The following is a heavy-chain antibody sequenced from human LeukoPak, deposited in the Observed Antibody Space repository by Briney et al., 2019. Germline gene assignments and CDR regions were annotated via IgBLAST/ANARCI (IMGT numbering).Heavy chain of an antibody. D-gene: IGHD6-6*01. CDR2: ISGRGGST. CDR1: GFTFSSYA. J-gene: IGHJ4*02. V-gene: IGHV3-23*01. CDR3: AKGVEYSSSSYYFDY. Sequence: PGGSLRLSCAASGFTFSSYAMSWVRQAPGKGLEWVSAISGRGGSTYYADSVKGRFTISRDNSKNTLYLQMNSLRAEDTAVYYCAKGVEYSSSSYYFDYWGQGTLVTVSS.